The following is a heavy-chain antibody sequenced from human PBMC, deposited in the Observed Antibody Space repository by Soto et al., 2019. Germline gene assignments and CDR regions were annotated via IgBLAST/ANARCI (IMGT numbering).Heavy chain of an antibody. V-gene: IGHV4-59*12. J-gene: IGHJ4*02. CDR3: ATLPPRIVVVVLPIPS. CDR2: IYYSGST. D-gene: IGHD2-15*01. Sequence: SETLSLTCTVSGGSISNFYWSWIRQPPGKGLEWIGDIYYSGSTSYNPSLKNRVTISLDTSNNQFSLKLKSVTAADTAVYYCATLPPRIVVVVLPIPSWGQGTLVTVSS. CDR1: GGSISNFY.